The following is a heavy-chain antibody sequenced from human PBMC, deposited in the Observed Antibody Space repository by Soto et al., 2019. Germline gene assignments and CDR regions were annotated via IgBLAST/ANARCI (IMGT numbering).Heavy chain of an antibody. V-gene: IGHV3-74*01. CDR1: EFNISNYW. Sequence: GVSLRLYFVASEFNISNYWMHWFRQAPGKGLVWVPRINSDASTTDYADPVKGRFTISRDNAKNTLYLQMNSLRAEDTAVYYCARGFRWGMDVWGQGNTVTVSS. CDR2: INSDASTT. CDR3: ARGFRWGMDV. J-gene: IGHJ6*02. D-gene: IGHD3-16*02.